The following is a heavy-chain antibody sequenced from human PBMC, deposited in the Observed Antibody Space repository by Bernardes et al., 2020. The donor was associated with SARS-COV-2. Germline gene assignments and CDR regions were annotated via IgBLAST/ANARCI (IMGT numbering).Heavy chain of an antibody. CDR2: IKRKTDGVTT. CDR3: TTGAEIYYDSSGFSYYFDF. Sequence: GGSLRLSCAASGFTFSNAWMNWVRKAPGKGLEWVGHIKRKTDGVTTDYAAPVKGRFTISGDDSKNTMYLQMNSLKTEDTAVYYCTTGAEIYYDSSGFSYYFDFWGQGTLVTVSS. CDR1: GFTFSNAW. D-gene: IGHD3-22*01. J-gene: IGHJ4*02. V-gene: IGHV3-15*07.